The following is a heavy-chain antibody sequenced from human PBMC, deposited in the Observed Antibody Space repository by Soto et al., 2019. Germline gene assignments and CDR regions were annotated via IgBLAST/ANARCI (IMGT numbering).Heavy chain of an antibody. J-gene: IGHJ6*02. V-gene: IGHV1-2*02. CDR2: INPNSGDT. CDR1: GYTFTGYY. CDR3: ARGKGMEENYFYYGLDI. D-gene: IGHD1-1*01. Sequence: ASVKVSCKASGYTFTGYYIHWIRQAPGQGLECMGWINPNSGDTNYAQKFQGRVTITRDTSASTGYMELSSLRSEDTAVYYCARGKGMEENYFYYGLDIWGQGTTVTVSS.